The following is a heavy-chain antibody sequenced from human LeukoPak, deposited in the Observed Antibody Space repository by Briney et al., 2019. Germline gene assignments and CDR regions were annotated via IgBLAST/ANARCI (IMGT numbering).Heavy chain of an antibody. CDR3: ARQAGGMIRGILPFDD. J-gene: IGHJ4*02. V-gene: IGHV4-39*01. CDR1: GGSISSSSYY. CDR2: IYYSGST. D-gene: IGHD3-10*01. Sequence: SETLSPTCTVSGGSISSSSYYWGWIRQPPGKGLEWIGSIYYSGSTYYNPSLKSRVTISVDTSKNQFSLKLSSVTAADTAVYYCARQAGGMIRGILPFDDWGQGALVTVSS.